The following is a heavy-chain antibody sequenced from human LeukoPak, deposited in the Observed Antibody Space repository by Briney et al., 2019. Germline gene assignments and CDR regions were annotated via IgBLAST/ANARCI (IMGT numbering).Heavy chain of an antibody. J-gene: IGHJ3*02. CDR1: GGSISSYY. CDR3: ARKIIATADIYAFDI. D-gene: IGHD6-13*01. Sequence: SSETLSLTCTVSGGSISSYYWSWIRQPAGKGLEWIGRIYTSGSTHYNPSLNSRVTMSVDTSKNQFSLKLSSVTAADTAVYYCARKIIATADIYAFDIWGQGTMVTVSS. V-gene: IGHV4-4*07. CDR2: IYTSGST.